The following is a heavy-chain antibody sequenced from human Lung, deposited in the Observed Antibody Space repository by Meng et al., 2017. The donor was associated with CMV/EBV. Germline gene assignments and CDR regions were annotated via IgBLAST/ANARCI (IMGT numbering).Heavy chain of an antibody. V-gene: IGHV1-24*01. Sequence: ASVKVSCKVSGYRLSELSMHWVRQAPGKGLEWMGGFDLEDGKTIYAQKFQGRVTMTEDTSTGTAYMDLSSLRSEDTAVYYCAIFGLVGGLDAFDVWGQGTMVTVSS. CDR1: GYRLSELS. D-gene: IGHD3/OR15-3a*01. CDR2: FDLEDGKT. J-gene: IGHJ3*01. CDR3: AIFGLVGGLDAFDV.